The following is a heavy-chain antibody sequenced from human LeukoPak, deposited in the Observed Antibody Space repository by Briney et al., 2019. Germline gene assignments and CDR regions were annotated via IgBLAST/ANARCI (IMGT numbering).Heavy chain of an antibody. CDR3: VRGYSFGPYGMDV. J-gene: IGHJ6*02. D-gene: IGHD2-15*01. V-gene: IGHV3-64D*09. Sequence: GGSLRLSCSASGFPFSSYAMHWVGQAPGKGLEFVSAISDSCGSTYYADSVKGRLTISRDNSKNTLYLQMSSLRAEDTAVYLCVRGYSFGPYGMDVWGQGTTVTVSS. CDR2: ISDSCGST. CDR1: GFPFSSYA.